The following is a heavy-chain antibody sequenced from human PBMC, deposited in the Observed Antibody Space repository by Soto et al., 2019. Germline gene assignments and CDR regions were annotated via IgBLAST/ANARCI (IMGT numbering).Heavy chain of an antibody. D-gene: IGHD3-22*01. CDR2: IRSKAYGGTT. V-gene: IGHV3-49*03. CDR1: GFTFGDYA. CDR3: TRDYSEWDSNYYYGMDV. Sequence: GGSLRLSCTASGFTFGDYAMSWFRQAPGKGLEWVGFIRSKAYGGTTEYAASVKGRFTISRDDSKSIAYLQMNSLETEDTAVYYCTRDYSEWDSNYYYGMDVWGQGTTVTVSS. J-gene: IGHJ6*02.